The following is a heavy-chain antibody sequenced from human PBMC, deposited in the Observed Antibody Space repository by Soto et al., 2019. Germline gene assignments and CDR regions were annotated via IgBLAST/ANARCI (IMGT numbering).Heavy chain of an antibody. Sequence: QVQLQQWGAGLLKPSETLSLTCAVYGGSLSGYYWSWIRQPPGKGLEWIGEISHSGSTNYNPTLKSRVTISIDMSKNQFSLKVSSVTAADTAVYYCARGERRHVFFRKSWFDPWGQGTLVTIS. CDR1: GGSLSGYY. CDR3: ARGERRHVFFRKSWFDP. CDR2: ISHSGST. J-gene: IGHJ5*02. D-gene: IGHD2-21*01. V-gene: IGHV4-34*01.